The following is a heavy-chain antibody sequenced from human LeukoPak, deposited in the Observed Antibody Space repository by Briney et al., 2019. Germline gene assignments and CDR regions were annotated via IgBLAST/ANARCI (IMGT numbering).Heavy chain of an antibody. D-gene: IGHD5-24*01. CDR3: ARDGVEMATITYFDY. V-gene: IGHV1-69*13. CDR2: IVPIFGTA. Sequence: SVKVSCKASGGTFSSYAISWVRQAPGQGLEWMGGIVPIFGTANYAQKFQGRVTITADESTSTAYMELSSLRSEDTAVYYCARDGVEMATITYFDYWGQGTLVTVSS. J-gene: IGHJ4*02. CDR1: GGTFSSYA.